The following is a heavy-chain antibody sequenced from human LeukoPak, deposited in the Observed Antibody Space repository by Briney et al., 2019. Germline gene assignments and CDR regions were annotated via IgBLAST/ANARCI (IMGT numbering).Heavy chain of an antibody. J-gene: IGHJ4*02. Sequence: AETLSLTFAVYGGSFRGYYWSWIRQPPGKGLEWMGEINHSGSTNYNRSLKTRVTISVDTPKNQFSLKLSSVTAADTAVYYCATTYYYGSGSYYAVDYWGQGTLVTVSS. CDR3: ATTYYYGSGSYYAVDY. CDR2: INHSGST. V-gene: IGHV4-34*01. CDR1: GGSFRGYY. D-gene: IGHD3-10*01.